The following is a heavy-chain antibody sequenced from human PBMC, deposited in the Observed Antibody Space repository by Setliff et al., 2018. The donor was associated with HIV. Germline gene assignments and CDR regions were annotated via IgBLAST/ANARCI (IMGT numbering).Heavy chain of an antibody. CDR3: ARVIMAVAGTPYHFWFDP. Sequence: SETLSLTCTVSGGSIRTGAYYWGWIRQPPGKGLEWIGSIYYDGRTFYKPSLKSRLTISVDTSKNQFSLSLNSVTAADTAVYFCARVIMAVAGTPYHFWFDPWGQGTLVTVSS. J-gene: IGHJ5*02. CDR2: IYYDGRT. CDR1: GGSIRTGAYY. D-gene: IGHD6-19*01. V-gene: IGHV4-39*07.